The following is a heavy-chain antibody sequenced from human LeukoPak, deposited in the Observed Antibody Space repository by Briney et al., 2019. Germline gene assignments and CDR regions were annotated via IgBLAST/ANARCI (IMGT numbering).Heavy chain of an antibody. Sequence: GGSLRLSCAASGFTFSSYWMHWVRQVPGKGLVWVSRINSDGSSTNYADSVKGRFTISRDNAKNTLYLQMNSLRAEDTAVYYCARAGDSSGYFDCWGQETLVTVSS. J-gene: IGHJ4*02. D-gene: IGHD3-22*01. V-gene: IGHV3-74*01. CDR3: ARAGDSSGYFDC. CDR1: GFTFSSYW. CDR2: INSDGSST.